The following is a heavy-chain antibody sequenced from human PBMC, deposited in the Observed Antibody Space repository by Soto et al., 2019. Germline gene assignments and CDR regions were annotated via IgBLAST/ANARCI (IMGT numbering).Heavy chain of an antibody. CDR2: ISSNGGST. Sequence: PGGSLRLSCAASGFTFSSYAMHWVRQAPGKGLENVSAISSNGGSTYYANSVKGRFTISRDNSKNTLYLQMGSLRAEDLAVYYCARGPGYYFDYWGQGTLVTVSS. CDR1: GFTFSSYA. CDR3: ARGPGYYFDY. J-gene: IGHJ4*02. V-gene: IGHV3-64*01.